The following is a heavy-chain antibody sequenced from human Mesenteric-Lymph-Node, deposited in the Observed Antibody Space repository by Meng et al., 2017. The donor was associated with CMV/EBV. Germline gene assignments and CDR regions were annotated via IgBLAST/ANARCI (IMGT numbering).Heavy chain of an antibody. CDR1: GGSISSSNW. V-gene: IGHV4-4*02. CDR2: IYHSGST. CDR3: ARTRCSGGICSFDY. Sequence: SETLSLTCAVSGGSISSSNWWSWVRQPPGKGLEWIGEIYHSGSTHYNPSLKSRVTISVDKSKNQFSLKLSSVTAADTVVYYCARTRCSGGICSFDYWGQGTLVTVSS. D-gene: IGHD2-15*01. J-gene: IGHJ4*02.